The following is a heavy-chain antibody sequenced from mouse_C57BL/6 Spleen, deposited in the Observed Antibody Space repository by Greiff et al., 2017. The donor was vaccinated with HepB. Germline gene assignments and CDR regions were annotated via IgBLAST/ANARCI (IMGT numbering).Heavy chain of an antibody. J-gene: IGHJ4*01. CDR1: GYTFTSYG. CDR2: IYPRSGNT. CDR3: ARSNGNYAMDY. V-gene: IGHV1-81*01. D-gene: IGHD2-1*01. Sequence: VQLQQSGAELARPGASVKLSCKASGYTFTSYGISWVKQRTGQGLEWIGEIYPRSGNTYYNEKFKGKATLTAAKSSSTAYMELRSLTSEDSAVYFCARSNGNYAMDYWGQGTSVTVSS.